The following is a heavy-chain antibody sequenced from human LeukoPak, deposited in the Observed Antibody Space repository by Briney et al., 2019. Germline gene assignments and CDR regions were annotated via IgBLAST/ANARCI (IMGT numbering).Heavy chain of an antibody. CDR2: IYRSGTT. CDR3: ARHTATTYSSSSDWFGP. V-gene: IGHV4-4*09. D-gene: IGHD6-6*01. J-gene: IGHJ5*02. CDR1: GGSISGSY. Sequence: PSETLSFTCTVSGGSISGSYWSWIRQPPGKGLEWVGYIYRSGTTNYNPALKSRVTIVVDTSKNQFSLNLDSVTAADTAVYYCARHTATTYSSSSDWFGPWGQGTLVTVSS.